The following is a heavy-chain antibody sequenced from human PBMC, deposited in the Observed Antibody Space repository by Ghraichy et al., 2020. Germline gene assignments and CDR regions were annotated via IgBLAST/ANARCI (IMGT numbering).Heavy chain of an antibody. J-gene: IGHJ4*02. V-gene: IGHV3-48*02. CDR3: TRGLDS. Sequence: LSLTCAASGFTFSSYNMNWVRRAPGKGLEWISHISSGSSVTYYADSVRGRFTISRDNAKNSLYLQMNSLRDEDTAVYYCTRGLDSWGQGTLVTVSS. CDR2: ISSGSSVT. CDR1: GFTFSSYN.